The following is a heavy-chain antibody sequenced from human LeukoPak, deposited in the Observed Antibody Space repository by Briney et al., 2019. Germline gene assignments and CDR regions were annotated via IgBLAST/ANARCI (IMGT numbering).Heavy chain of an antibody. CDR3: ARDYGSGSYYTAPGWFDP. V-gene: IGHV3-33*01. J-gene: IGHJ5*02. CDR1: GFTFSSYG. CDR2: IWYDGSNK. D-gene: IGHD3-10*01. Sequence: GGSLRLSCAASGFTFSSYGMHWVRQAPGKGLEWVAVIWYDGSNKYYADSVKGRFTNSRDNSKNTLYLQMNSLRAEDTAVYYCARDYGSGSYYTAPGWFDPWGQGTLVTVSS.